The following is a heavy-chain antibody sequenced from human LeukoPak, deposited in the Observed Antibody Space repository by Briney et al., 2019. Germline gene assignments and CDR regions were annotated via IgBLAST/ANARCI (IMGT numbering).Heavy chain of an antibody. D-gene: IGHD3-10*01. CDR1: GFTFSSDA. CDR2: ISGSGGST. J-gene: IGHJ4*02. CDR3: APVRGVNRNPLKY. V-gene: IGHV3-23*01. Sequence: GGSLRRSCAASGFTFSSDAMSWVRQAPGKGLEWVSAISGSGGSTYYADSVKGRFTISRDNSKNTLYLQMNSLRAEDTAVYYCAPVRGVNRNPLKYWGQGTLVTVSS.